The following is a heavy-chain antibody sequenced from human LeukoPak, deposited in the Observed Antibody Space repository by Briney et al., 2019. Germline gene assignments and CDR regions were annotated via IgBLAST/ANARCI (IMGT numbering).Heavy chain of an antibody. CDR1: GFTFSSYW. CDR3: AKAARGTRSGIYWFDP. Sequence: GGSLRLSCAASGFTFSSYWMHWVRQAPGKGLVWVSRINSDGSSTSYADSVKGRFTISRDNAKNTLYLQMNSLRAEDTAVYYCAKAARGTRSGIYWFDPWGQGTLVTVSS. J-gene: IGHJ5*02. D-gene: IGHD1-1*01. CDR2: INSDGSST. V-gene: IGHV3-74*01.